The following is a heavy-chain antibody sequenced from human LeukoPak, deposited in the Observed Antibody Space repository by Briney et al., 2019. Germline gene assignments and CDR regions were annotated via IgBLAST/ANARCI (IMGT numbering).Heavy chain of an antibody. CDR3: ARGTVVVVAGTLLYYFDY. V-gene: IGHV4-34*01. Sequence: PSETLSLTCAVYGGSFSGYYWSWIRQPPGKGLEWIGEINHSGSTNYNPSLKSRVTISIDTSKNQFSLKLSSVTAADTAVYYCARGTVVVVAGTLLYYFDYWGQGTLVTVSS. CDR2: INHSGST. D-gene: IGHD2-15*01. CDR1: GGSFSGYY. J-gene: IGHJ4*02.